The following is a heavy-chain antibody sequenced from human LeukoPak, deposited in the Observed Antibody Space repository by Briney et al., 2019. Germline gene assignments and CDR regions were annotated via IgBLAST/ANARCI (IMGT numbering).Heavy chain of an antibody. CDR1: GYTFTSYA. CDR2: INTNTGNP. CDR3: ARDGIVGATTAFDY. D-gene: IGHD1-26*01. V-gene: IGHV7-4-1*02. Sequence: ASVKVSCKASGYTFTSYAMNWVRQAPGQGLEWMGWINTNTGNPTYAQGFTGRFVFSLDTSVSTAYLQISGLKAEDTAVYYCARDGIVGATTAFDYWGQGTLVTVSS. J-gene: IGHJ4*02.